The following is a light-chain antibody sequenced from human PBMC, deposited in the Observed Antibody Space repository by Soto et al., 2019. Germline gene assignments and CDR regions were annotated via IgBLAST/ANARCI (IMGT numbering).Light chain of an antibody. CDR3: QHGGVT. CDR1: QGISSA. Sequence: AIQLTQSPSSLSASVGDRVTITCRASQGISSALAWYQQKPGKAPKLLIYDASSLESGVPSRFSGSGSGTDFTLTISSLQPEDFATYYCQHGGVTFGQGTRLEI. V-gene: IGKV1-13*02. J-gene: IGKJ5*01. CDR2: DAS.